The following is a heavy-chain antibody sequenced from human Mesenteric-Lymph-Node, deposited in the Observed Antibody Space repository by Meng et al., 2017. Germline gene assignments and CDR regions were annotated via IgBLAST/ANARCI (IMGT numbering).Heavy chain of an antibody. CDR2: IYQSGSP. CDR3: ARADKVRFDY. CDR1: VGSSSMTNW. V-gene: IGHV4-4*02. J-gene: IGHJ4*02. Sequence: ESRPRLVVSSVSLPVSSACSVGSSSMTNWSTECHQHNGQGLELIGEIYQSGSPNYNPSLKSLGSISVDKSKNHFSLKLSSVTAADTAVYYCARADKVRFDYWGKGTLVTVSS.